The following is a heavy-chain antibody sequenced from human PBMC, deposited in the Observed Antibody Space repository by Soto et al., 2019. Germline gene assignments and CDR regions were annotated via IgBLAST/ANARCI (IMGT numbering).Heavy chain of an antibody. CDR1: GGPISSGDYY. Sequence: QVQLQESGPGLVKPSQTLSLTCTVSGGPISSGDYYWSWIRQPPGKGLEWIGYSYYSGSTYYNPSLKSRVTISVDTSKNQFSLKLSSVTAADTAVFDCARTAMVWDYYYYYGRDVWGQGTTVTVSS. J-gene: IGHJ6*02. D-gene: IGHD5-18*01. CDR3: ARTAMVWDYYYYYGRDV. V-gene: IGHV4-30-4*01. CDR2: SYYSGST.